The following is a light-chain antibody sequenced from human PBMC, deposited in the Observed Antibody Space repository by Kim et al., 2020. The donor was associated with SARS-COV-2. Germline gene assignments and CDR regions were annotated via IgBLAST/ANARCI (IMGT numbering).Light chain of an antibody. CDR2: DTD. J-gene: IGLJ3*02. CDR3: MLSYGGAPWV. CDR1: SGAVTSGHY. Sequence: GGTVTPACGSSSGAVTSGHYPYWFQQKPGQAPRTLIYDTDNKHSWSPARFSGSLLRGKAALTLSGAQPEDEAEYYCMLSYGGAPWVFGGGTQLTVL. V-gene: IGLV7-46*01.